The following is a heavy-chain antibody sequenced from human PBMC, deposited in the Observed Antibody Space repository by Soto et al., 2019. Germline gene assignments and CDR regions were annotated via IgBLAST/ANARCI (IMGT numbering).Heavy chain of an antibody. V-gene: IGHV1-18*01. CDR3: ARDFWRCYDFWSGYYSAFDI. CDR2: ISAYNGNT. CDR1: GYTFTSYG. J-gene: IGHJ3*02. Sequence: ASVKVSCKASGYTFTSYGISWVRQAPGQGLEWMGWISAYNGNTNYAQKLQGRVTMTTDTSTSTAYMELRSLRSDDTAVYYCARDFWRCYDFWSGYYSAFDIWGQGTMVTVSS. D-gene: IGHD3-3*01.